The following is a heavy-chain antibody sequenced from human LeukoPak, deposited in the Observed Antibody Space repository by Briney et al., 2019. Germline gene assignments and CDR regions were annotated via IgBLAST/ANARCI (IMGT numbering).Heavy chain of an antibody. CDR2: ISYDGSNT. Sequence: QPGGSLRLSCAASGFTFYSAWMTSVRHDPGKGLEWVAVISYDGSNTYYADSVKGRFTISRDNSKNTLYLQMNSLRAEDTAVYYCAKDWGSSDAFDIWGQGTMVTVSS. D-gene: IGHD6-6*01. CDR1: GFTFYSAW. CDR3: AKDWGSSDAFDI. J-gene: IGHJ3*02. V-gene: IGHV3-30*18.